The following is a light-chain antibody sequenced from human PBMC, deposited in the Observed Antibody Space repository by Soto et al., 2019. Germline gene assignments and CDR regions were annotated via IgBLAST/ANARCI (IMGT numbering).Light chain of an antibody. J-gene: IGKJ2*01. CDR1: QSLTSSY. Sequence: EIVLTQSPGTLSLSPGERATLSCRASQSLTSSYLAWYQQEPGQAPRLLIYGASSRATGIPDRFSGSGSGTDFTLTISRLEPEDFAVYYCQQYESSAPSYTFGQGTKLEIK. CDR2: GAS. V-gene: IGKV3-20*01. CDR3: QQYESSAPSYT.